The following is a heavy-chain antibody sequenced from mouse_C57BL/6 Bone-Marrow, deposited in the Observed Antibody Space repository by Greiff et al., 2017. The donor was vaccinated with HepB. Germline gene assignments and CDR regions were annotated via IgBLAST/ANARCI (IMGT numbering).Heavy chain of an antibody. J-gene: IGHJ4*01. V-gene: IGHV5-17*01. Sequence: EVMLVESGGGLVKPGGSLKLSCAASGFTFSDYGMHWVHQAPEKGLEWVAYISSGSSTIYYSDTVKGQFTISRDNAKNTLFLQMTSLRSEDTAMYYCARLDYSNYYAMDYWGQGTSVTVSS. CDR3: ARLDYSNYYAMDY. D-gene: IGHD2-5*01. CDR1: GFTFSDYG. CDR2: ISSGSSTI.